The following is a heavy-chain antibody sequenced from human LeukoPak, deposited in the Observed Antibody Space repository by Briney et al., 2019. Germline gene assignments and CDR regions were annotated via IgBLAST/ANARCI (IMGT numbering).Heavy chain of an antibody. CDR2: ISWNSGSI. J-gene: IGHJ6*03. CDR3: ARAKIASTVIYYYMDV. Sequence: SLRLSCAASGFTFDDYAMRWVRQAPGKGLEWVSGISWNSGSIGYADSVKGRFTISRDNSKNTLFLQMNSLRAEDTAVYYCARAKIASTVIYYYMDVWGKGTTVTVSS. CDR1: GFTFDDYA. V-gene: IGHV3-9*01. D-gene: IGHD2-21*02.